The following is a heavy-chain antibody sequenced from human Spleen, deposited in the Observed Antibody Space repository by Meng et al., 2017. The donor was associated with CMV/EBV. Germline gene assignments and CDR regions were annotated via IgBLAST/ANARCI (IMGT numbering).Heavy chain of an antibody. J-gene: IGHJ4*02. CDR2: IIPILGIA. V-gene: IGHV1-69*10. D-gene: IGHD1-26*01. Sequence: SFKAYGGTFSSYAISWVRQAPGQGLEWMGGIIPILGIANYAQKFQGRVTITADKSTSTAYMELSSLRSEDTAVYYCARGTRGGSYSYWGQGTLVTVSS. CDR3: ARGTRGGSYSY. CDR1: GGTFSSYA.